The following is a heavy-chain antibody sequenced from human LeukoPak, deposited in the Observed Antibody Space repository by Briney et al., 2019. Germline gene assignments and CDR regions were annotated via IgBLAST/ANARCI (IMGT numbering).Heavy chain of an antibody. CDR2: IYYSGST. V-gene: IGHV4-30-4*01. J-gene: IGHJ4*02. CDR3: ARDASGYYYDSSGYRVFDY. Sequence: SQTLSLTCTVSGGSISSGDYYWSWIRQPPGKGLGWIGYIYYSGSTYYNPSLKSRVTISVDTSKNQFSLKLSSVTAADTAVYYCARDASGYYYDSSGYRVFDYWGQGTLVTVSS. D-gene: IGHD3-22*01. CDR1: GGSISSGDYY.